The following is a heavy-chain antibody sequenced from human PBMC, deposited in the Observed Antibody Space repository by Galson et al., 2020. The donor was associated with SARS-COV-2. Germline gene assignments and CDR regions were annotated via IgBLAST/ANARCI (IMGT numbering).Heavy chain of an antibody. V-gene: IGHV2-70*17. D-gene: IGHD1-26*01. CDR2: IDWDDDK. J-gene: IGHJ4*02. CDR1: GFSLSTSGMC. Sequence: SGPTLVKPTQTLTLTCTFSGFSLSTSGMCVSWIRQPPGKALEWLARIDWDDDKFYSTSLKTRFTISKDTSKNQVVLTMTNMDPVDTATYYCARTSSGSLGYYFDYWGQGTLVTVSS. CDR3: ARTSSGSLGYYFDY.